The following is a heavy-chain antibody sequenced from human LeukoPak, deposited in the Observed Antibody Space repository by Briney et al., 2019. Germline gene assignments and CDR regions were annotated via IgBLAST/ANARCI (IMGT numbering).Heavy chain of an antibody. CDR2: ISYDGSNK. J-gene: IGHJ1*01. CDR1: GLTFSDCA. V-gene: IGHV3-30-3*01. D-gene: IGHD3-10*01. Sequence: PGRSLRLSCAASGLTFSDCAVHWVRQAPGKGLEWVALISYDGSNKYYADSVKGRFTISRDNSKNTMSLQMNSLRREDTAVYYCASRTNSGPPFWGQGTLVTVSS. CDR3: ASRTNSGPPF.